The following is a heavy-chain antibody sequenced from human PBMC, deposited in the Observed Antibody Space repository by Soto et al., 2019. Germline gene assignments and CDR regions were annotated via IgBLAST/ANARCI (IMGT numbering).Heavy chain of an antibody. V-gene: IGHV4-30-2*01. J-gene: IGHJ4*02. D-gene: IGHD2-2*01. CDR3: ARGDYQYSIDY. CDR1: GDSMTSGDYS. CDR2: IYRTGNT. Sequence: QLQLQESGSRLVKSSQTLSLTCTVSGDSMTSGDYSWSSIRQPPGKGLEWLGYIYRTGNTHYSPSLKSRVSISQDRSKNQFSPELTSVTAADTAVYYCARGDYQYSIDYWGQGTLVTVAS.